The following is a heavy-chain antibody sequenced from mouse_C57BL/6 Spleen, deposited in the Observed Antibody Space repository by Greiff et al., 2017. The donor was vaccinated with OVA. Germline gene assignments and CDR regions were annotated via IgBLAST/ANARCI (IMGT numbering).Heavy chain of an antibody. Sequence: VQLQQSGAELVRPGTSVKMSCKASGYTFTNYWIGWAKQRPGHGLEWIGDICPGGGYTNYNEKFKGKATLTVDKSYSTAYMQFSSLTSEDSAIYFCARIYYDYEWYFDVWGTGTTVTVSS. V-gene: IGHV1-63*01. J-gene: IGHJ1*03. D-gene: IGHD2-4*01. CDR2: ICPGGGYT. CDR1: GYTFTNYW. CDR3: ARIYYDYEWYFDV.